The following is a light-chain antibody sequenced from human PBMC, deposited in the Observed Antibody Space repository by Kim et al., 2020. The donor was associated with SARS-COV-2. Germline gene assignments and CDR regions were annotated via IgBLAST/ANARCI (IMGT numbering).Light chain of an antibody. J-gene: IGKJ1*01. CDR3: QQYLGYSWT. V-gene: IGKV1-5*03. CDR2: KAS. CDR1: PSISGW. Sequence: DIQMTQSPSTLSASVGDRVIITCRASPSISGWLAWYQQKPGKVPKLLIYKASTLKSGVPSRFSGSGSGTEFTLTISSLQPDDFATYYCQQYLGYSWTFGQGTKVDIK.